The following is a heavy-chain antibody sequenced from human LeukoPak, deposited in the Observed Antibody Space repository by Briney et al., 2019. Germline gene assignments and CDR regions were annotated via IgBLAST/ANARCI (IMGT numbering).Heavy chain of an antibody. CDR2: IYSGGST. Sequence: GGSLRLSCAASGFTVSSNYMSWVRQAPGKGLEWVSVIYSGGSTYYADSVKGRFTISRDNSKNTLYLQMNSLRAEDTAVYYCARSRNSYGYFYYYYYYMDVWGKGTTVTISS. D-gene: IGHD5-18*01. CDR1: GFTVSSNY. CDR3: ARSRNSYGYFYYYYYYMDV. V-gene: IGHV3-53*01. J-gene: IGHJ6*03.